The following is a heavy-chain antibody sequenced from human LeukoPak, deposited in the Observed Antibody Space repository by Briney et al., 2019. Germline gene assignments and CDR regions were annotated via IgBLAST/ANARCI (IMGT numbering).Heavy chain of an antibody. CDR3: ARGVPVAYRNLNWFDP. V-gene: IGHV4-4*07. CDR2: IYTSGST. D-gene: IGHD2-2*01. Sequence: SETLSLTCTVSGGSISSYYWSWIRQPAGKGLEWIGRIYTSGSTNYNPSLKSRVTMSVDTSKNQFSLKLSSVTAADTAVYYCARGVPVAYRNLNWFDPWGRGTLVTVSS. J-gene: IGHJ5*02. CDR1: GGSISSYY.